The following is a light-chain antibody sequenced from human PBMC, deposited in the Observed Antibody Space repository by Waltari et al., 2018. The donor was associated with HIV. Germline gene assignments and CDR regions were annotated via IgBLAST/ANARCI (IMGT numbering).Light chain of an antibody. J-gene: IGKJ1*01. Sequence: EIVLTQSPGTLSLSPGDRATLSCRASQIVGGNSLAWYQKKPGQAPRLLIYGPSTRAAGIPDRFSGSGSETDFTLTISSLQPEDFVNYHCEQSYNSPRTFGQGTKVEIK. V-gene: IGKV3-20*01. CDR3: EQSYNSPRT. CDR2: GPS. CDR1: QIVGGNS.